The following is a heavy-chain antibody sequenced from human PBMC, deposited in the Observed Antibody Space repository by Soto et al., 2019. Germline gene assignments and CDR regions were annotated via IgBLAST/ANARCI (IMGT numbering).Heavy chain of an antibody. CDR3: ARGRAAAPRSTKDV. D-gene: IGHD6-13*01. J-gene: IGHJ6*02. CDR2: INSDGSTT. V-gene: IGHV3-74*03. Sequence: VQLVESGGGLVQPGGSLRLSCAASEFTFSSYWMHWVRQAPGKGLVWVSRINSDGSTTTYADSVKGRFTISRDNAKNTLYLQMNSLRAEDTAVYYCARGRAAAPRSTKDVWVQGTTVTVSS. CDR1: EFTFSSYW.